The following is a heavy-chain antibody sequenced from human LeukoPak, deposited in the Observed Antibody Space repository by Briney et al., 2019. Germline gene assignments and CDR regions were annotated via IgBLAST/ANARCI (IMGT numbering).Heavy chain of an antibody. CDR3: ARAWVGDIVVVPAANWFDP. CDR1: GYTFTGYY. J-gene: IGHJ5*02. D-gene: IGHD2-2*01. CDR2: INPNSGGT. Sequence: ASVTVSCKASGYTFTGYYMHWVRQAPGQGLEWMGWINPNSGGTNYAQKFQGRVTMTRDTSISTAYMELSRLRSDDTAVYYCARAWVGDIVVVPAANWFDPWGQGTLVTVSS. V-gene: IGHV1-2*02.